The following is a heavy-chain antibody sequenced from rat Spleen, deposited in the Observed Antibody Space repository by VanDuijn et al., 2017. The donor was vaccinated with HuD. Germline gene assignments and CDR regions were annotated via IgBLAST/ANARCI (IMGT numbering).Heavy chain of an antibody. CDR1: GFTFSDYN. J-gene: IGHJ4*01. D-gene: IGHD1-6*01. Sequence: EVQLVESGGGLVQPGRSLKLSCAASGFTFSDYNMAWVRQAPKKGLEWVATSSYDGSSTYYRDSVKGRFNISRDNAKSTLYLQMNSLRSEDTATYYCTSSLMYTTDPYYFDAWGQGASVTVSS. V-gene: IGHV5-7*01. CDR3: TSSLMYTTDPYYFDA. CDR2: SSYDGSST.